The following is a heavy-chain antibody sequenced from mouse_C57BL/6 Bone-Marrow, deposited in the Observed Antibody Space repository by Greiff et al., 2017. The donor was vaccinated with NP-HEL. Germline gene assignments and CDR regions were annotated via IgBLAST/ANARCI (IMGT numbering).Heavy chain of an antibody. CDR3: ARQGNWAWFAY. D-gene: IGHD4-1*01. CDR2: ISSGGSYT. J-gene: IGHJ3*01. Sequence: EVQVVESGGDLVKPGGSLKLSCAASGFTFSSYGMSWVRQTPDKRLEWVATISSGGSYTSYPDSVKGRFTISRDNAKNTLYLQMSSLKSEDTAMYYCARQGNWAWFAYWGQGTLVTVSA. CDR1: GFTFSSYG. V-gene: IGHV5-6*01.